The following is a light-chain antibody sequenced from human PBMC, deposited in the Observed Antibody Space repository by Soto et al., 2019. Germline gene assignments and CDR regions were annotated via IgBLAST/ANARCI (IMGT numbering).Light chain of an antibody. Sequence: QSALTQPASVSGSPGQSITISCTGTSGDVGGYNYVSWYQQHPGKAPKLMIYEVINRPSGVSNRFPGSKSGNTASLTISGLQAEDEADYYCSSYTSSSTLVFGTGTKVTVL. CDR2: EVI. J-gene: IGLJ1*01. CDR3: SSYTSSSTLV. CDR1: SGDVGGYNY. V-gene: IGLV2-14*01.